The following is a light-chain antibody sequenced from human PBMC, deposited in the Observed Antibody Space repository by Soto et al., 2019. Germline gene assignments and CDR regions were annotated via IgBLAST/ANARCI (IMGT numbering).Light chain of an antibody. Sequence: QSALTQPASVSGSPGQSITISCTGTSSDVGAYTSVSWYQHHPGEAPKLLMFDVSNRPSDVSYRFSGSKSGNTASLTISGLQPEDEADYYCSSYTDTDAPVLFGGGTKLTVL. CDR1: SSDVGAYTS. CDR2: DVS. V-gene: IGLV2-14*01. J-gene: IGLJ3*02. CDR3: SSYTDTDAPVL.